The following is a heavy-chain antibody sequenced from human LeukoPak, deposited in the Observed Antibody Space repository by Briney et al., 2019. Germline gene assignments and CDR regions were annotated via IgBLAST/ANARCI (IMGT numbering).Heavy chain of an antibody. CDR3: ARTRPPRWVGGYFDY. Sequence: SETLSLTCTVSGGSVSSGSYYWRWIRQPPGKGLEWIGYIYYSGSTNYNPSLKSRVTISVDTSKNQFSLKLSSVTAADTAVYYCARTRPPRWVGGYFDYWGQGTLVTVSS. CDR1: GGSVSSGSYY. CDR2: IYYSGST. D-gene: IGHD1-26*01. V-gene: IGHV4-61*01. J-gene: IGHJ4*02.